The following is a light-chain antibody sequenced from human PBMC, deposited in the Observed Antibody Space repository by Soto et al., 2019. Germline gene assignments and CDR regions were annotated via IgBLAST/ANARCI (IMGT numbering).Light chain of an antibody. J-gene: IGKJ4*01. V-gene: IGKV3-15*01. CDR3: QQYSDWPQVT. CDR1: QSVSTK. CDR2: GAS. Sequence: EVVMTQSPATLSVSPGERATLSCRASQSVSTKVDWYQHKPGQAPRLLIHGASTRATDIPARFSGSGSGTEFTLTISSLQSEDVAVYYCQQYSDWPQVTFGGGTKVEI.